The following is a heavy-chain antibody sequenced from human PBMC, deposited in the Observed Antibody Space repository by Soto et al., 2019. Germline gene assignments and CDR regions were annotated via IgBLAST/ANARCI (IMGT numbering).Heavy chain of an antibody. CDR1: GGSISSGGYS. CDR2: IYHSGIT. V-gene: IGHV4-30-2*01. D-gene: IGHD6-13*01. J-gene: IGHJ5*02. Sequence: SETLSLTCAVSGGSISSGGYSWSWIRQPPGKGLEWIGYIYHSGITSYNPSLKSRLTISVDRSNNQFSLKLNSVTAADTAVYYCARAHSRDWYSYFDPWGQGALVTVSS. CDR3: ARAHSRDWYSYFDP.